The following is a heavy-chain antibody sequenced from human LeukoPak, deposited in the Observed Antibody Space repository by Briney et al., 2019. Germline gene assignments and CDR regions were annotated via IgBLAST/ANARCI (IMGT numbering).Heavy chain of an antibody. CDR1: GFTFSSYA. Sequence: GGSLRLSCSASGFTFSSYAMHWVRQAPGKGLEYVSAISSNGGSTYYADSVKGRFTISRDNCKNTLYLQMSSLRAEDTAVYYCAKDSGSYEYYFDYWGQGTLVTVSS. CDR3: AKDSGSYEYYFDY. CDR2: ISSNGGST. D-gene: IGHD1-26*01. J-gene: IGHJ4*02. V-gene: IGHV3-64D*06.